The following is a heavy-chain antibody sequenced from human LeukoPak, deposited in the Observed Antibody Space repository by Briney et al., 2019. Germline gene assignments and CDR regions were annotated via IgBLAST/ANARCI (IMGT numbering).Heavy chain of an antibody. CDR3: ARDNSVGDNAWWFVP. CDR2: INPNSGNT. CDR1: GYTFTSYD. D-gene: IGHD1-26*01. V-gene: IGHV1-8*02. Sequence: ASVKVSCKASGYTFTSYDINWVRQATGQGLEWMRWINPNSGNTGYAQKFQGRVTMTRDMSTSTDYMELSSLRSEDTAIYYCARDNSVGDNAWWFVPWSQGTLVTVSS. J-gene: IGHJ5*02.